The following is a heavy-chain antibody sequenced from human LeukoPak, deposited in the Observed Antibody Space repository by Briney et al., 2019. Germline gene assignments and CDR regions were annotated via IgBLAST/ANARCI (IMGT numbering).Heavy chain of an antibody. V-gene: IGHV3-30*04. CDR3: ARDLGFMITFGGVTDQ. CDR2: ISYDGSNK. CDR1: GFTFSSYA. J-gene: IGHJ4*02. Sequence: GGSLRLSCAASGFTFSSYAMHWVRQAPGKGLEWVAVISYDGSNKYYADSVKGRFTISRDNSKNTLYLQMNSLRAEDTAVYYCARDLGFMITFGGVTDQWGQGTLVTVSS. D-gene: IGHD3-16*01.